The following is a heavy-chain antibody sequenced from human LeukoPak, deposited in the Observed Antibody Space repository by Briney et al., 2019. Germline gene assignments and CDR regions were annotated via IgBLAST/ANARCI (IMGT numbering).Heavy chain of an antibody. CDR3: ARGDYQGFYYFDY. CDR2: INSDGSST. V-gene: IGHV3-74*01. D-gene: IGHD2-2*01. J-gene: IGHJ4*02. CDR1: GFTFSSYW. Sequence: PGGSLRLSCAASGFTFSSYWMHRVRQAPGKGLVWVSRINSDGSSTSYADSVKGRFTISTDNSKNTLNLQMNSLRAEDTAVYYCARGDYQGFYYFDYWGQGTLVTVSS.